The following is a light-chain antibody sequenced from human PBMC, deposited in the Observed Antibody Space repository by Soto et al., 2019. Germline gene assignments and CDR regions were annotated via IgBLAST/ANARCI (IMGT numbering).Light chain of an antibody. CDR3: QQRSAWPLT. J-gene: IGKJ4*01. Sequence: EIVLTQSPATLSLSPGERATLSCRASQSVRGYLAWYQQKLGQAPRLLISDAYNRAAGVPARFSGSGSGADFTLTISSLEPEDFAVYYCQQRSAWPLTFGVGTKVEIK. V-gene: IGKV3-11*01. CDR1: QSVRGY. CDR2: DAY.